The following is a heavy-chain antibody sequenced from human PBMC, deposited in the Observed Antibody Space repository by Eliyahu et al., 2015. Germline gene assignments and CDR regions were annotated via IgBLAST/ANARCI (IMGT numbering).Heavy chain of an antibody. J-gene: IGHJ6*02. CDR2: INPNSGGT. V-gene: IGHV1-2*02. CDR3: ASKAGYYYGMDV. CDR1: GYTFTGYX. Sequence: QVXLVQSXAEXKKPGASVKVSCXASGYTFTGYXMHXVRQAXGQGLEWMGWINPNSGGTNYAQKFQGRVTMTRDTSISTAYMELSRLRSDDTAVYYCASKAGYYYGMDVWGQGTTVTVSS. D-gene: IGHD6-19*01.